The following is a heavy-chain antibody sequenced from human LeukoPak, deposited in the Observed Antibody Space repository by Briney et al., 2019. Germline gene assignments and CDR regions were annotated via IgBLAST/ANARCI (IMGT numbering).Heavy chain of an antibody. Sequence: SQTLSLTCTVSGGSISSGDYYWSWIRQPPGKGLEWIGSINYGGSTSYNPSLKNRVTVSLDTSKTQFSLRLSSVTAADTAVYYCARVLRYFDWPCDYWGQGTLVTVSS. D-gene: IGHD3-9*01. J-gene: IGHJ4*02. CDR3: ARVLRYFDWPCDY. V-gene: IGHV4-39*01. CDR2: INYGGST. CDR1: GGSISSGDYY.